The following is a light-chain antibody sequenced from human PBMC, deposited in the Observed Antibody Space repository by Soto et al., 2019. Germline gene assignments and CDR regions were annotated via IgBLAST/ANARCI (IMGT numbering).Light chain of an antibody. Sequence: QAVVTQPPSASASLGASVTLTCTLSSGYSNYKVDWYQQRPGKGPRFVMRVGTGGIVGSKGDGIPDRFSVLGSGLNRYLTIKNIQEEDESDYHCGADHGSGSNLVQVFGGGTQLTVL. J-gene: IGLJ2*01. CDR3: GADHGSGSNLVQV. CDR2: VGTGGIVG. CDR1: SGYSNYK. V-gene: IGLV9-49*01.